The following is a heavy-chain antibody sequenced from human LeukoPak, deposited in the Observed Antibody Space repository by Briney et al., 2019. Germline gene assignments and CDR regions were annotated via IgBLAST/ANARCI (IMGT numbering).Heavy chain of an antibody. Sequence: GGSLRLSCAASGFTFSSYGMSWVRQAPGKGLEWVAVISYDGSNKYYADSVKGRFTISRDNSKNTLYLQMNSLRAEDTAVYYCARDRPSDYGGNPFDPWGQGTLVTVSS. CDR2: ISYDGSNK. CDR3: ARDRPSDYGGNPFDP. V-gene: IGHV3-30*03. J-gene: IGHJ5*02. CDR1: GFTFSSYG. D-gene: IGHD4-23*01.